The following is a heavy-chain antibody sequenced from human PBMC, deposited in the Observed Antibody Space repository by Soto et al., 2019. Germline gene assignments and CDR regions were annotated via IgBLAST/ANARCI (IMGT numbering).Heavy chain of an antibody. Sequence: QVQLQESGPGLVKPSGTLSLPCTVSGGSISGHYWIWIRQSPGKRLEWIGYIFYSGSTNYNPSLKNRVSLSVDTSKNQFSLRLTAVTAADTAVYYCARVGSSGWSPDYWGQGTLVTVSS. V-gene: IGHV4-59*11. CDR3: ARVGSSGWSPDY. D-gene: IGHD3-22*01. J-gene: IGHJ4*02. CDR1: GGSISGHY. CDR2: IFYSGST.